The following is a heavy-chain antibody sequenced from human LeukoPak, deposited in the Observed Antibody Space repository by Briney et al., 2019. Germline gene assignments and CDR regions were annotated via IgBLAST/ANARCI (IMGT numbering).Heavy chain of an antibody. Sequence: PSETLSLTCAVYGGSFSGYYWTWIRQPPGKGLEWIGEINHSGSTNCNPSLKSRVTISVDTSKNQFSLKLSSVTAADTAVYYCARPINCSSTSCYGGWFDPWGQGTLVTVSS. CDR3: ARPINCSSTSCYGGWFDP. V-gene: IGHV4-34*01. J-gene: IGHJ5*02. CDR1: GGSFSGYY. D-gene: IGHD2-2*01. CDR2: INHSGST.